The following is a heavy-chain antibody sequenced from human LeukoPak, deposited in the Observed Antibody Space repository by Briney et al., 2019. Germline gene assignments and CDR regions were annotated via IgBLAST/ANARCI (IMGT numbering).Heavy chain of an antibody. Sequence: SETLSLTCTVSGGSISSYYWSWIRQPPGKGLERIGYIYYSGSTNYNPSLKSRVTISVDTSKNQFSLKLSSVTAADTAVYYCARAAWSRIGYYYYMDVWGKGTTVTVSS. CDR1: GGSISSYY. CDR3: ARAAWSRIGYYYYMDV. D-gene: IGHD3-3*01. J-gene: IGHJ6*03. CDR2: IYYSGST. V-gene: IGHV4-59*01.